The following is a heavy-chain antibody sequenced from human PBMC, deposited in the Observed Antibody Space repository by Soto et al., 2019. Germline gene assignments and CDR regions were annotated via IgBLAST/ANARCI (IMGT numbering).Heavy chain of an antibody. CDR3: ASSDGYNFNWLDS. CDR2: MNPNSGNT. Sequence: QVQLVQSGAEVKTPGASVKVSCKASGYTFATYDINWVRQAPGQGLEWMGWMNPNSGNTGYAQKFPGRLTMTRDTALSVAHMELSTLRKEDTAVYYCASSDGYNFNWLDSWGQGTLVTVSA. J-gene: IGHJ5*01. V-gene: IGHV1-8*01. CDR1: GYTFATYD. D-gene: IGHD2-21*01.